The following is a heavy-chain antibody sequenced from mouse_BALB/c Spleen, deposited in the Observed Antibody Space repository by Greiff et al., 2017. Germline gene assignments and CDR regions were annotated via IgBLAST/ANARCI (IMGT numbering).Heavy chain of an antibody. CDR1: GYAFSSYW. V-gene: IGHV1-80*01. J-gene: IGHJ1*01. CDR3: ARGGYGEGWYFEV. D-gene: IGHD1-1*01. Sequence: QVQLQQSGAELVRPGSSVKISCKASGYAFSSYWMNWVKQRPGQGLEWIGTIYPGDGDTNYNGKFKGKATLTADKSSSTAYMQLSSLTSEDSAIYCCARGGYGEGWYFEVWGAGTTVTVSS. CDR2: IYPGDGDT.